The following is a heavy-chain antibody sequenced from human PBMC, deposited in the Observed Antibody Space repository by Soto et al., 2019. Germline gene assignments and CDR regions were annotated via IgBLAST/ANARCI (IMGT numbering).Heavy chain of an antibody. J-gene: IGHJ4*02. CDR1: GYTFTDYA. V-gene: IGHV1-3*01. CDR3: ARDTGYTFGSLNY. CDR2: MNAGVGNT. Sequence: ASVKVSCKASGYTFTDYALHWVRQAPGQRLEWMGWMNAGVGNTLYSQKFQGRITITRDTSASTAYMELNSLKSEDTAIYYCARDTGYTFGSLNYWGPGTLVTVSS. D-gene: IGHD5-18*01.